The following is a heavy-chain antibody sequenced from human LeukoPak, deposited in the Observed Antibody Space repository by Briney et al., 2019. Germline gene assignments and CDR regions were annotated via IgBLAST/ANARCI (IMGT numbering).Heavy chain of an antibody. Sequence: GGSLRLSCAASGFTFSSYTMNWVRQAPGKGLEWVSSISSSGSYIYYADSVKGRLTISRDNAKNSLYLQMNSLRAEETAVYFCARGEHSYGPLDYYYYMDVWGKGTTVTVSS. CDR1: GFTFSSYT. V-gene: IGHV3-21*01. CDR2: ISSSGSYI. CDR3: ARGEHSYGPLDYYYYMDV. J-gene: IGHJ6*03. D-gene: IGHD5-18*01.